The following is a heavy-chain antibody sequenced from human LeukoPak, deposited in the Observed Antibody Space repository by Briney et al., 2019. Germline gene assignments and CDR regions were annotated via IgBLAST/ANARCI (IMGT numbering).Heavy chain of an antibody. CDR3: ATLYCSSTSCSGSFDP. J-gene: IGHJ5*02. Sequence: SETLSLTCTVSGGSLSSHYWSWIRQPPGKGLEWVGYIYYSGSTNYNPSLKSRVTISVDTSKNQFSLKLSSVTAADTAMYYCATLYCSSTSCSGSFDPWGQGTLVTVSS. CDR2: IYYSGST. D-gene: IGHD2-2*01. CDR1: GGSLSSHY. V-gene: IGHV4-59*11.